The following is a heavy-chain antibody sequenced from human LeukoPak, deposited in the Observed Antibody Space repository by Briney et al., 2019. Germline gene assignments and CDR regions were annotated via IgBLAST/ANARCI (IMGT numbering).Heavy chain of an antibody. CDR3: ATVRSCSGGDCYYLDY. V-gene: IGHV3-33*01. D-gene: IGHD2-21*02. CDR2: IWYDGTNK. Sequence: PGGSLRLSCAASGFTFRNYGMYWVRQAPGKGLEWVAVIWYDGTNKYYADSVKGRFTISRDNSKNTLYLQMNSLRAEGTAVYYCATVRSCSGGDCYYLDYWGQGTLFTVSS. CDR1: GFTFRNYG. J-gene: IGHJ4*02.